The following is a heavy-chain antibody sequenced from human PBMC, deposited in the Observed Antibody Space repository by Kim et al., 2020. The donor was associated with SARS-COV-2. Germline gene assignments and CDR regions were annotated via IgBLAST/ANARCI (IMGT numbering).Heavy chain of an antibody. J-gene: IGHJ5*02. CDR3: ARAQPYCTNGVCYINWFDP. D-gene: IGHD2-8*01. CDR2: IYYSGST. Sequence: SETLSLTCTVSGGSISSYYWSWIRQPPGKGLEWIGYIYYSGSTNYNPSLKSRVTISVDTSKNQFSLKLSSVTAADTAVYYCARAQPYCTNGVCYINWFDPWGQGTLVTVSS. CDR1: GGSISSYY. V-gene: IGHV4-59*13.